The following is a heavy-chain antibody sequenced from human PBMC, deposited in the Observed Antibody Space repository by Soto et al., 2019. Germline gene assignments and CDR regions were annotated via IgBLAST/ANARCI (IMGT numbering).Heavy chain of an antibody. CDR2: IIPIFGTA. D-gene: IGHD3-22*01. CDR3: ARDLLTDYYDSSGPQTSAFDI. CDR1: GGTFSSYA. Sequence: SVKVSCKASGGTFSSYAISWVRQAPGQGLDWMGGIIPIFGTANYAQKFQGRVTITADKSTSTAYMELSSLRSEDTAVYYCARDLLTDYYDSSGPQTSAFDIWGQGTMVTVSS. V-gene: IGHV1-69*06. J-gene: IGHJ3*02.